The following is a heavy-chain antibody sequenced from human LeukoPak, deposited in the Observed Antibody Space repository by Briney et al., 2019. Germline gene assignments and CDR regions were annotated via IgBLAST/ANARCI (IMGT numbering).Heavy chain of an antibody. Sequence: ASVKVSCKASGYTFTGYYMHWVRQAPGQGLEWMGWINPNSGGTNYAQKFQGRVTITRNTPISTAYMELSSLTSEDTAVYYCARSDHNSWNAFDIWGQGTMVTVSS. D-gene: IGHD1-26*01. J-gene: IGHJ3*02. CDR3: ARSDHNSWNAFDI. V-gene: IGHV1-2*02. CDR1: GYTFTGYY. CDR2: INPNSGGT.